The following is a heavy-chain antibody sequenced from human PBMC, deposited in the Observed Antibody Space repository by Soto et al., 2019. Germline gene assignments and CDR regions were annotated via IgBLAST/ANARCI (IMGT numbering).Heavy chain of an antibody. Sequence: EVQLVESGGGLVKPGGSLRLSCAASGFTFSSYSMNWVRQAPGKGLEWVSSISSSSSYIYYADSVKGRFTISRDNAKNSLYLQMNSLRAEDTAVYYCAREREITDILTGYYGSYYYGMDVWGQGTTVTVSS. CDR2: ISSSSSYI. CDR3: AREREITDILTGYYGSYYYGMDV. CDR1: GFTFSSYS. J-gene: IGHJ6*02. D-gene: IGHD3-9*01. V-gene: IGHV3-21*01.